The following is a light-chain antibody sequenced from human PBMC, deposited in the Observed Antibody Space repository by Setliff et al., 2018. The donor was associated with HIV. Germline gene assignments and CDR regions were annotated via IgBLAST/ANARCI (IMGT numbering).Light chain of an antibody. J-gene: IGLJ1*01. CDR3: CSYAGSSTYV. CDR1: SNDVGAYNL. V-gene: IGLV2-23*02. Sequence: QSALTQPASVSGSPGQSITISCTGTSNDVGAYNLVSWYQQSPGEGPKLLISEVTQRPSGVSNRFSASKSGNTASLTISGLQAEDEGDYYCCSYAGSSTYVFGTGTKVTV. CDR2: EVT.